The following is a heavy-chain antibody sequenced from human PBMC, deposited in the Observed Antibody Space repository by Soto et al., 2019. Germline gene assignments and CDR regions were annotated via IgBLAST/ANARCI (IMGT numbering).Heavy chain of an antibody. CDR2: INVDNGDT. J-gene: IGHJ5*02. D-gene: IGHD6-6*01. CDR3: ARVGLKYLRWFDP. V-gene: IGHV1-3*01. Sequence: ASVKVSCKASGYSFRSYGIQWLRQAPGQSLEWMGWINVDNGDTKYSQNFQDRVTILRDTSASTVYMELSSLRTEDTAVYYCARVGLKYLRWFDPWGQGSLVTVSS. CDR1: GYSFRSYG.